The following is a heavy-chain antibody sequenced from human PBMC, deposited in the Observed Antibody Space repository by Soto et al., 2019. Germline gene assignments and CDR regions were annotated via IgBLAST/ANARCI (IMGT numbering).Heavy chain of an antibody. Sequence: GSLRLSCAASGFTFSSYAMSWVRQAPGKGLEWVSAISGSGGSTYYADSVKGRFTISRDNSKNTLYLQMNSLRAEDTAVYYCAKDGSSGWTYYYYGMDVWGQGTTVTVSS. J-gene: IGHJ6*02. CDR2: ISGSGGST. CDR3: AKDGSSGWTYYYYGMDV. V-gene: IGHV3-23*01. CDR1: GFTFSSYA. D-gene: IGHD6-19*01.